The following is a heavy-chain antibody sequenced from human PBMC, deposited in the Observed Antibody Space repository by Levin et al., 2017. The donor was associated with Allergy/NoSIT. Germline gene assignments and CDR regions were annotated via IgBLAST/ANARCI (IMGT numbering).Heavy chain of an antibody. Sequence: GGSLRLSCAASGFTLSTYGLSWVRQAPGKGLEWVSDVSPSATNTYYTDYADSVKGRFTISRVFSTNTVYLQLDRLRADDTAIYYCARTNTAFYFDYWGPGSLVTVSS. D-gene: IGHD2/OR15-2a*01. J-gene: IGHJ4*02. CDR2: VSPSATNTYYT. CDR1: GFTLSTYG. CDR3: ARTNTAFYFDY. V-gene: IGHV3-23*01.